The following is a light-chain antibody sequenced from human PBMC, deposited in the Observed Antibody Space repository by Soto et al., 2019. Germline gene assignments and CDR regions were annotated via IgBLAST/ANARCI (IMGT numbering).Light chain of an antibody. CDR1: SSDVGGQNY. Sequence: QSALTQPPSASGSPGQSVAISCTGTSSDVGGQNYVSWYQQHPGKAPKLIIYAVTERPSGVPDRFSGSKSGNTASLTVSGLQTEDYAYYYCSAHAVNNKYVFGTGTKLTVL. J-gene: IGLJ1*01. CDR2: AVT. CDR3: SAHAVNNKYV. V-gene: IGLV2-8*01.